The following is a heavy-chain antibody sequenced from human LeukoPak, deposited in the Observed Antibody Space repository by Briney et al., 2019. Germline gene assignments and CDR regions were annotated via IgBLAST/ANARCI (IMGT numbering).Heavy chain of an antibody. CDR2: IYPGDSDT. Sequence: GESLKISCKGSGYSFTSYWLGWVRQMPGKGLEWMGIIYPGDSDTRYSPSFQGQVTISADKSISTAYLQWSSLKASDTAIYYCARLYGDYVFYYYYYGMDVWGQGTTVTVSS. CDR1: GYSFTSYW. J-gene: IGHJ6*02. CDR3: ARLYGDYVFYYYYYGMDV. D-gene: IGHD4-17*01. V-gene: IGHV5-51*01.